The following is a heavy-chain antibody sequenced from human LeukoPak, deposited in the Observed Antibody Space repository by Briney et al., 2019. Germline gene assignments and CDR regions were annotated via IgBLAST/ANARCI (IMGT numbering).Heavy chain of an antibody. V-gene: IGHV4-59*12. CDR3: ARDNRPMVMNY. CDR1: GGSISSYY. D-gene: IGHD5-18*01. CDR2: IYHSGST. J-gene: IGHJ4*02. Sequence: PSETLPLTCTVSGGSISSYYWSWIRQPPGKGLEWIGEIYHSGSTNYNPSLKSRVTISVDKSKNQFSLKLSSVTAADTAVYYCARDNRPMVMNYWGQGTLVTVSS.